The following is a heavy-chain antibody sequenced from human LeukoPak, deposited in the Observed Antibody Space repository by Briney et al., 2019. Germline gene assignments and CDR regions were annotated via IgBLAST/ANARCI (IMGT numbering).Heavy chain of an antibody. CDR3: ARDPHPGATRSGFDP. CDR1: GGSISSYY. J-gene: IGHJ5*02. CDR2: IYYSGST. D-gene: IGHD1-26*01. V-gene: IGHV4-59*01. Sequence: SETLSLTCTVSGGSISSYYWSWIRQPPGKGLEWIGYIYYSGSTNYNPSLKSRVTISVDTSKNQFSLKLSSVTAADTAVYYCARDPHPGATRSGFDPCGQGTLITVSS.